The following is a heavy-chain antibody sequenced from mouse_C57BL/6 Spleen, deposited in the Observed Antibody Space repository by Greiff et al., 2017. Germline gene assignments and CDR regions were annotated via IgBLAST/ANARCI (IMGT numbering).Heavy chain of an antibody. Sequence: EVKVVESGGGLVQPGGSMKLSCVASGFTFSNYWMNWVRQSPEKGLEWVAQIRLKSDNYATHSAESVKERFTISRDDSKSSVYLQMNNVRAEDTGIYYCTGYGNYVDLDYWGQGTTLTVSS. CDR1: GFTFSNYW. J-gene: IGHJ2*01. V-gene: IGHV6-3*01. CDR3: TGYGNYVDLDY. CDR2: IRLKSDNYAT. D-gene: IGHD2-1*01.